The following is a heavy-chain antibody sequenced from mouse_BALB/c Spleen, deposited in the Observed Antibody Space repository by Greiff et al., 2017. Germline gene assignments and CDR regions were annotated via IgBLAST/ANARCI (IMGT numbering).Heavy chain of an antibody. CDR3: ARVGYGNYVWFAY. CDR2: IYPGNVNT. V-gene: IGHV1S56*01. D-gene: IGHD2-1*01. J-gene: IGHJ3*01. CDR1: GYTFTSYY. Sequence: VQLQESGPELVKPGASVRISCKASGYTFTSYYIHWVKQRPGQGLEWIGWIYPGNVNTKYNEKFKGKATLTAGKSSSTAYMQLSSLTSEDSAVYFCARVGYGNYVWFAYWGQGTLVTVSA.